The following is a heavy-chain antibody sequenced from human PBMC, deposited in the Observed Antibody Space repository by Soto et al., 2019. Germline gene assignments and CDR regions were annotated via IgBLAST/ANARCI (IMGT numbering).Heavy chain of an antibody. CDR2: IDPSDSYT. CDR3: ARLAGYCSSTSCYWDYYYGMDV. V-gene: IGHV5-10-1*01. CDR1: GYSFTSYW. Sequence: GESLKISCKGSGYSFTSYWISWVRQMPGKGLEWMGRIDPSDSYTNYSPSFQGHVTISADKSISTAYLQWSSLKASDTAMYYCARLAGYCSSTSCYWDYYYGMDVWGQGTKVTVSS. D-gene: IGHD2-2*01. J-gene: IGHJ6*02.